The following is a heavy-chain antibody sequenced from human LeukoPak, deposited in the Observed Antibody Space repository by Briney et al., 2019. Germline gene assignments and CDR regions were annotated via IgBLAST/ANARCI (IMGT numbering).Heavy chain of an antibody. Sequence: VKVSCKASGYTFTGYYMHWVRQAPGQGLEWMGWLNPNSGGTNYAQKFQGRVTMTRDTSISTAYMELSRLRSDDTAVYYCARDPGLKDFWSGYPDYWGQGTLVTVSS. CDR1: GYTFTGYY. CDR2: LNPNSGGT. D-gene: IGHD3-3*01. CDR3: ARDPGLKDFWSGYPDY. J-gene: IGHJ4*02. V-gene: IGHV1-2*02.